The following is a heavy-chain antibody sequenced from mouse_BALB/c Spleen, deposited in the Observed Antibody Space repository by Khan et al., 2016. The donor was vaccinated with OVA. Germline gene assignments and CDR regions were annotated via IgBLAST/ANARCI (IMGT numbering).Heavy chain of an antibody. V-gene: IGHV5-6*01. J-gene: IGHJ3*01. CDR2: ISSGGDST. CDR3: ASHLTGSFAY. D-gene: IGHD4-1*01. Sequence: EVELVESGGDLVKPGGSLKLSCAASGFTFSNYGMSWVRQTPDKRLEWVATISSGGDSTYYPDSVQGRFTISIDNAKNTLYLQMSSLKSDDTAMYYCASHLTGSFAYWGQRTLVTVSA. CDR1: GFTFSNYG.